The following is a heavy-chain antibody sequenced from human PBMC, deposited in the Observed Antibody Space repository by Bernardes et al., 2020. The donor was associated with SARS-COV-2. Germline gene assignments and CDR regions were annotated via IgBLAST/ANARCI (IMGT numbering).Heavy chain of an antibody. V-gene: IGHV5-51*01. CDR2: IYPGDSDT. D-gene: IGHD2-15*01. CDR1: GYTFINNW. J-gene: IGHJ6*02. Sequence: GESLKIPCKASGYTFINNWIAWVRQRPGKGLEWMGTIYPGDSDTRYSPSFQGQVTVSADKSINTAYLHWSSLKASDTAIYYCARRQTNCTGGRCFSGGMDVWGQGTTVTVSS. CDR3: ARRQTNCTGGRCFSGGMDV.